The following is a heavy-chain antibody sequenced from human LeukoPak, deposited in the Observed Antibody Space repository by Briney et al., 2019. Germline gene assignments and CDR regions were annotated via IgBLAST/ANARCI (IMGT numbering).Heavy chain of an antibody. D-gene: IGHD2-8*01. CDR2: INHSGST. CDR3: AVYYSYYYMDV. V-gene: IGHV4-38-2*02. J-gene: IGHJ6*03. Sequence: SETLSLTCTVSGYSISSGYFWGWIRQPPGKGLEWIGEINHSGSTNYNPSLKSRVTISVDTSKNQFSLKLSSVTAADTAVYYCAVYYSYYYMDVWGKGTTVTVSS. CDR1: GYSISSGYF.